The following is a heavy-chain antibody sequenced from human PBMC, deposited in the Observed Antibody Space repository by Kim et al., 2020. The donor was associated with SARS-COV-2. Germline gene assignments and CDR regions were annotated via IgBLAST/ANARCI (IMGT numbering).Heavy chain of an antibody. CDR1: GYTFRQNY. Sequence: ASVKVSCKASGYTFRQNYIHWMRQAPGQGLEWLGVVNPDDGRTDYAQKFQDTVTVTSDTSTGTVYLELRSLTSDDTAVYYCAREIGVFADTNSGFWVGYYDSWGQGTLVIVSS. J-gene: IGHJ4*02. CDR3: AREIGVFADTNSGFWVGYYDS. CDR2: VNPDDGRT. V-gene: IGHV1-46*01. D-gene: IGHD3-3*01.